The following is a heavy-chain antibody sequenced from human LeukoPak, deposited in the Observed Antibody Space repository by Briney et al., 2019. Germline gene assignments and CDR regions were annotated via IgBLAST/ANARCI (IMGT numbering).Heavy chain of an antibody. V-gene: IGHV1-2*02. CDR2: INPNSGGT. CDR1: GYTFTGYY. CDR3: ARAIVVVPAAMGRGFDY. J-gene: IGHJ4*02. Sequence: GASVKVSCKASGYTFTGYYMHWVRQAPGQGLEWMGWINPNSGGTNYAQKFQGRVTMTRDTSISTAYMELSRLRSDGTAVYYCARAIVVVPAAMGRGFDYWGQGTLVTVSS. D-gene: IGHD2-2*01.